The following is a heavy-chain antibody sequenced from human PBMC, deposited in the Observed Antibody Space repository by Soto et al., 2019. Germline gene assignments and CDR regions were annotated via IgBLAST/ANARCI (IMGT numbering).Heavy chain of an antibody. J-gene: IGHJ6*02. V-gene: IGHV1-46*01. CDR2: INPSGGST. CDR1: GYTFTSYY. Sequence: ASVKVSCKASGYTFTSYYMHWVRQAPGQGLEWMGIINPSGGSTSYAQKFQGRVTMTRDTSTSTVYMELSSLRSEDTAVYYCARDVHDYDILTGYPTPYYYYGMDVWGQGTTVTVSS. D-gene: IGHD3-9*01. CDR3: ARDVHDYDILTGYPTPYYYYGMDV.